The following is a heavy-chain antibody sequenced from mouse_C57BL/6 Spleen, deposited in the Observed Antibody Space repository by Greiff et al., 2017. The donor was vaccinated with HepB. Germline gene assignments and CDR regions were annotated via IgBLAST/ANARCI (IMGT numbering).Heavy chain of an antibody. D-gene: IGHD1-1*01. CDR2: SRNKANDYTT. V-gene: IGHV7-1*01. CDR1: GFTFSDFY. CDR3: ARDADYVYAMDY. J-gene: IGHJ4*01. Sequence: DVKLVESGGGLVQSGRSLRLSCATSGFTFSDFYMEWVRQAPGKGLEWIAASRNKANDYTTEYSASVKGRFIVSRDTSQSILYLQMNALRAEDTAIYYCARDADYVYAMDYWGQGTSVTVSS.